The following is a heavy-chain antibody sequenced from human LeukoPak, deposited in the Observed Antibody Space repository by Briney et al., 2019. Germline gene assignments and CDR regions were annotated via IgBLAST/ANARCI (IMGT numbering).Heavy chain of an antibody. D-gene: IGHD1-26*01. V-gene: IGHV1-18*01. Sequence: GASVKVSCKASGYTFTSYVISWVRQAPGQGLAWMGWISDYNGNTKYAQKLQGRVTMTTDTSTSTAYMELRSLRSDDTAVYYCARADLGATTGGYHFDYWGQGTLVTVSS. CDR2: ISDYNGNT. CDR1: GYTFTSYV. J-gene: IGHJ4*02. CDR3: ARADLGATTGGYHFDY.